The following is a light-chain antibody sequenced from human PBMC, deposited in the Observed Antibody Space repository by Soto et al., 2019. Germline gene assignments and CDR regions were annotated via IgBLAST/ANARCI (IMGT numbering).Light chain of an antibody. CDR1: QSVLYSSNNKNY. CDR3: QQYLTTPFT. V-gene: IGKV4-1*01. CDR2: WAS. J-gene: IGKJ2*01. Sequence: DTVMTQSPDSLAVSLGEKTTINCKSSQSVLYSSNNKNYLAWYQQKPGQPPKLLIYWASTRESGVPDRFSGRGSGTDFSLTISSLQAEDVAIYYCQQYLTTPFTFGQGTKLEI.